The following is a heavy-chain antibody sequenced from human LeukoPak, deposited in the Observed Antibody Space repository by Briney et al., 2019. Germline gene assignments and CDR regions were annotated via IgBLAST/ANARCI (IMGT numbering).Heavy chain of an antibody. J-gene: IGHJ4*02. Sequence: SETLSLTCTVSGGSISSYYWSWIRQPAGKGLEWIGRIYTSGRTNYNPSLKSRVTMSVDTSKKQFSLKLSSVTAADTAVYYCARDPQLGPFDFWGQGTLVTVSS. CDR1: GGSISSYY. CDR3: ARDPQLGPFDF. CDR2: IYTSGRT. V-gene: IGHV4-4*07. D-gene: IGHD6-6*01.